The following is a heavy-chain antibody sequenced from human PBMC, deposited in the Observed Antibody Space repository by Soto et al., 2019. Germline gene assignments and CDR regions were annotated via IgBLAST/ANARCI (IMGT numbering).Heavy chain of an antibody. CDR1: GGTFSSYA. Sequence: QVQLVQSGAEVKKPGSSVKVSCKASGGTFSSYAISWVRQAPGQGLEWMGGLIPIFGTANYAQKFQCRVTITADESPITAYMELSSLRSEHTSVYYCARESRYCCCGSCYCLALIDYWGQGILVTVSS. V-gene: IGHV1-69*12. CDR2: LIPIFGTA. CDR3: ARESRYCCCGSCYCLALIDY. J-gene: IGHJ4*02. D-gene: IGHD2-15*01.